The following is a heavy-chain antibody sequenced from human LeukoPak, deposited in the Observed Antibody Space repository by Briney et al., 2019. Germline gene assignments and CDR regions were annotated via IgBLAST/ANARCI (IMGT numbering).Heavy chain of an antibody. Sequence: LGGSLRLSCAGSGFTFGGYGMHWFRQTPGKGLEWVAVIAYDESRAFYADSVKGRFTISRDNSKNTMSVQMDDLRAEDTAVYYCTRYNNDHFDYWGQGTLVTVSS. V-gene: IGHV3-33*01. CDR1: GFTFGGYG. D-gene: IGHD1-14*01. J-gene: IGHJ4*02. CDR2: IAYDESRA. CDR3: TRYNNDHFDY.